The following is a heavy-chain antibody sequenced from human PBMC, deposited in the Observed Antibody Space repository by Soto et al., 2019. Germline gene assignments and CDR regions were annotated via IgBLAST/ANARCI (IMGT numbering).Heavy chain of an antibody. CDR2: ISAYTGST. Sequence: QVPLVQSGAEVKKPGASVKVSCKTSGYTFTGYGVSWVRQAPGQGLEWLGWISAYTGSTNYAQRFQGRATMTTDTSTTTVYMELRSLRSDDTAIYYCARALYCSDGTCYHPGFFRHWGQGTLVTVSS. V-gene: IGHV1-18*01. CDR1: GYTFTGYG. CDR3: ARALYCSDGTCYHPGFFRH. J-gene: IGHJ1*01. D-gene: IGHD2-15*01.